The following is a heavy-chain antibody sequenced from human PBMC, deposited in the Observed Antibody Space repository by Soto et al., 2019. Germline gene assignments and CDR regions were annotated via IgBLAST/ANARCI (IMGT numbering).Heavy chain of an antibody. CDR2: IYPGDSDT. J-gene: IGHJ6*02. CDR1: GYTFTNYW. CDR3: AASIFYYGMDG. V-gene: IGHV5-51*01. Sequence: LGESLKISCKGSGYTFTNYWIGWVRQMPGKGLEWMGIIYPGDSDTKYNPSFQGQVTISADKSITTTYLQWSSLKASDTAIYYCAASIFYYGMDGWGQVTTVTVPS. D-gene: IGHD3-3*01.